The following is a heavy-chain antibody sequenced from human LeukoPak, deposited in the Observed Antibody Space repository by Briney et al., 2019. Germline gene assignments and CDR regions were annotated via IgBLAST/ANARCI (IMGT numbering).Heavy chain of an antibody. J-gene: IGHJ4*02. Sequence: PGGSLRLSCAASGFTFSSNAMSWVRQAPGKGLEWVSVISSSGSSSYYADSVKGRFTISRDSSKNTLYLQMNSLRAEDTATYYCAKNFGSGNYRSFDYWGQGTLDTVSS. V-gene: IGHV3-23*01. CDR3: AKNFGSGNYRSFDY. CDR1: GFTFSSNA. D-gene: IGHD3-10*01. CDR2: ISSSGSSS.